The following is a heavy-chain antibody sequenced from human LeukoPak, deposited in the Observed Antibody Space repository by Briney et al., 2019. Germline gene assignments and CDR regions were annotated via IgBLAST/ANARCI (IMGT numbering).Heavy chain of an antibody. D-gene: IGHD5-18*01. Sequence: SVKVSCKASGGTFSSYAISWVRQAPGQGLEWMGGIIPIFGTANYAQKFQGRVTITADESTSTAYMELSSLRSEDTAVYYCALLDRGYSYASYYYGMDVWGQGTTVTVSS. CDR3: ALLDRGYSYASYYYGMDV. J-gene: IGHJ6*02. CDR2: IIPIFGTA. V-gene: IGHV1-69*13. CDR1: GGTFSSYA.